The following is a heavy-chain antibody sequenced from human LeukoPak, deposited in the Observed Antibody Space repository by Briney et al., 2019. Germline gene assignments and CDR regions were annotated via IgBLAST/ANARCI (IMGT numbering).Heavy chain of an antibody. J-gene: IGHJ4*02. CDR2: ISGSGGST. Sequence: GGSLRLSCAASGFTVSSNYMSWVRQAPGKGLEWVSVISGSGGSTYYADYVKGRFTISRDNSENSLFVQMNSLRAEDTAVYFCAKSRSGSANWALQIFDNWGQGTLVTVSS. CDR3: AKSRSGSANWALQIFDN. CDR1: GFTVSSNY. V-gene: IGHV3-23*01. D-gene: IGHD1-1*01.